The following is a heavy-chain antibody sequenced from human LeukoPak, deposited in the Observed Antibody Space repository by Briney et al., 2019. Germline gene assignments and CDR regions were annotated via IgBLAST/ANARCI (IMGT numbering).Heavy chain of an antibody. CDR2: IIPILGIA. CDR1: GGTFSSYT. V-gene: IGHV1-69*04. D-gene: IGHD3-3*01. Sequence: SVKVSCKASGGTFSSYTISWVRQAPGQGLEWMGRIIPILGIANYAQKFQGRVTITADKSTSTAYMELSSLGSEDTAVYYCARDLRRYDFWSERGNFDYWGQGTLVTVSS. CDR3: ARDLRRYDFWSERGNFDY. J-gene: IGHJ4*02.